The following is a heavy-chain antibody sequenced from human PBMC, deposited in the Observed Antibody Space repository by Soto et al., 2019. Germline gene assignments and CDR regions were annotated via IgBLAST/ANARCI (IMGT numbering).Heavy chain of an antibody. CDR3: ASTYYTGDSGPYDY. Sequence: QVQLQESGPGLVKPSQTLSLTCTVSGDSISSGGYYWSWIRQHPGKGLEWIGYIYYSGTTYYNPSLASRVXIXAXTXXNQFSLKVKSVTVADTAVYYCASTYYTGDSGPYDYWGQGTLVTVSS. V-gene: IGHV4-31*03. J-gene: IGHJ4*02. D-gene: IGHD1-26*01. CDR1: GDSISSGGYY. CDR2: IYYSGTT.